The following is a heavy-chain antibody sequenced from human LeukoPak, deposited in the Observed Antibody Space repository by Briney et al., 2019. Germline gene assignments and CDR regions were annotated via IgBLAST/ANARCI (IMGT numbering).Heavy chain of an antibody. CDR3: AKDRTHSGYDPDAFDI. J-gene: IGHJ3*02. CDR1: GFTFTSYW. CDR2: IKQDGSEK. Sequence: GGSLRLSCAASGFTFTSYWMSWVRQAPGKGLEWVANIKQDGSEKYYVDSVKGRFTISRDNAKNSLYLQMNSLRAEDTAVYYCAKDRTHSGYDPDAFDIWGQGTMVTVSS. D-gene: IGHD5-12*01. V-gene: IGHV3-7*01.